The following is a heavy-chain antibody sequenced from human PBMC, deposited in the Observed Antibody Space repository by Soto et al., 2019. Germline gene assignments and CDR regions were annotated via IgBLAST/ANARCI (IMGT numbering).Heavy chain of an antibody. CDR1: GYTFTSYH. J-gene: IGHJ5*02. CDR2: MNPISCNT. Sequence: ASATASCKASGYTFTSYHINCVRQTTGHGLDWMGWMNPISCNTGYAQKFQGRVTMTRNTSISTAYMELSSLRSEDSVVYYCARYDILTGYYPWGWFDPWGQGTLVTVSS. V-gene: IGHV1-8*01. CDR3: ARYDILTGYYPWGWFDP. D-gene: IGHD3-9*01.